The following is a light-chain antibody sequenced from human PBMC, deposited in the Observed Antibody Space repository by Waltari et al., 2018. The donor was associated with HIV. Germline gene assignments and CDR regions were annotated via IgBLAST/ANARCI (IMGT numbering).Light chain of an antibody. CDR3: VAWDDSLSGPV. V-gene: IGLV1-47*01. Sequence: QSLLTQPPSVSGTPGQRVTISCSGSSSNIGSKFVYWYQQLPGTAPKLLIYRNDQRPSGVPDRFSGSKSCTSASLAISGLRSEDEADYYCVAWDDSLSGPVFGGGTKLTVL. J-gene: IGLJ2*01. CDR1: SSNIGSKF. CDR2: RND.